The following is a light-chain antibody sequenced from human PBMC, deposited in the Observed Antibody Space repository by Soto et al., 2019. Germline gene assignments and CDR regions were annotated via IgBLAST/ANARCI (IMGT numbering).Light chain of an antibody. CDR1: QNLRTS. J-gene: IGKJ4*01. CDR2: DVS. CDR3: QQYMHYPLT. V-gene: IGKV1-5*01. Sequence: DIQMTQSPSTLSASVGDRVSITCRASQNLRTSLAWYQQKPGKAPKLLIFDVSNSAPAVPSRFSGSGSGTEFTLGISSLQPYDFATYFCQQYMHYPLTFGGGTKVEIK.